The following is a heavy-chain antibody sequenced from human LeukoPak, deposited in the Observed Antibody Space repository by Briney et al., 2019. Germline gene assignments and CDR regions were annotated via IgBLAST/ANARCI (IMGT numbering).Heavy chain of an antibody. CDR2: ISGSGGST. CDR3: SMGITMIVPPGY. Sequence: GGSLRLSCAASGFTFSSYAMSWVRQAPGKGLEWVSAISGSGGSTYYADSVKGRFTISRDNSKNTLYLQMSSLRAEDTAVYYCSMGITMIVPPGYWGQGTLVTVSS. CDR1: GFTFSSYA. D-gene: IGHD3-22*01. J-gene: IGHJ4*02. V-gene: IGHV3-23*01.